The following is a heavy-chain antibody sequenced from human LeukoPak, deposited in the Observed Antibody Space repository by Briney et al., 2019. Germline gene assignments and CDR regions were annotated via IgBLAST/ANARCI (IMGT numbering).Heavy chain of an antibody. D-gene: IGHD5-12*01. CDR1: GLTFSSYA. J-gene: IGHJ3*02. CDR2: ISYDGSNK. CDR3: AREGPWLSNAFDI. Sequence: GGSLRLSCAASGLTFSSYAMHWVRQAPGKGLEGVAVISYDGSNKYYADSVKGRFTISRDNSKNTLYLQMNSLRAEDTAVYYCAREGPWLSNAFDIWGQGTMVTVSS. V-gene: IGHV3-30*04.